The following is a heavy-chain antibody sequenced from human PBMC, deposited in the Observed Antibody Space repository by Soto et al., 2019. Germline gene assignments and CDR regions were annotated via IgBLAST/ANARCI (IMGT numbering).Heavy chain of an antibody. CDR3: VRGHYCGGDCYLAS. CDR2: IHPGGNT. CDR1: GGSVSDYY. J-gene: IGHJ4*02. V-gene: IGHV4-4*07. D-gene: IGHD2-21*02. Sequence: SETLSLTCTVYGGSVSDYYWSWVRQPAGKGLEWIGRIHPGGNTNYSPSLMSRVTMSVDTSHNQFSLKLTSVTAADTAVYYCVRGHYCGGDCYLASWGQGALVTVYS.